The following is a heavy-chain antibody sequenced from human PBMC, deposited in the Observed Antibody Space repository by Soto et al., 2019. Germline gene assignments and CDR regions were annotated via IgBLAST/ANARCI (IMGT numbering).Heavy chain of an antibody. CDR2: IIPLFGTT. CDR3: ARDSIAAAGTDY. D-gene: IGHD6-13*01. V-gene: IGHV1-69*13. CDR1: GGTFSSYT. J-gene: IGHJ4*02. Sequence: EASVKVSCKASGGTFSSYTIAWVRQAPGQGLEWMGEIIPLFGTTNYVEKFQGRLTITADASTSTAYTELSSLRSEDTAMYYCARDSIAAAGTDYWGQGXLVTVSS.